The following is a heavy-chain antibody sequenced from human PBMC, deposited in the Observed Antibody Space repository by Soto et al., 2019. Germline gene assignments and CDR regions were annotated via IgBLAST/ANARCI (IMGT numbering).Heavy chain of an antibody. J-gene: IGHJ5*02. D-gene: IGHD2-15*01. Sequence: ASVKVSCKASGYTFTSYAMHWVRQAPGQRLEWMGWINAGNGNTKYSQKFQGRVTITRDTSASTAYMELSSLRSEDTAVYYCARERYCSGGSCYFLDPWGQGTLVTVSS. V-gene: IGHV1-3*01. CDR3: ARERYCSGGSCYFLDP. CDR1: GYTFTSYA. CDR2: INAGNGNT.